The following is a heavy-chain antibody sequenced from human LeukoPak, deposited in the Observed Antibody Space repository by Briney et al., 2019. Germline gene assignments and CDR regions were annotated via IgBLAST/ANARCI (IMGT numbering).Heavy chain of an antibody. Sequence: GSLRLSCAASGFTFSDYYMSWIRQAPGKGLEWVSYISSSGSTIYYADSVKGRFTISRDNAKNSLYLQMNSLRAEDTAVYYCARAVDYFHYFDYWGQGTLVTVSS. V-gene: IGHV3-11*04. CDR2: ISSSGSTI. CDR3: ARAVDYFHYFDY. J-gene: IGHJ4*02. D-gene: IGHD2/OR15-2a*01. CDR1: GFTFSDYY.